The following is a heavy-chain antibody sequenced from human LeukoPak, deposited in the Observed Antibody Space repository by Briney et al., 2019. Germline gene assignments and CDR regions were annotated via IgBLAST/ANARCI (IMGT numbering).Heavy chain of an antibody. CDR1: GFTFSSYA. Sequence: GGSLRLSCAASGFTFSSYAMSWVRQAPGKGLEWVSAISDSGNTYHADSVKGRFTISRDSSKNTLFLQMNRLRPDDAAVYYCAKAPVTTCRGAYCYPFDYWGQGTLVTVSS. CDR3: AKAPVTTCRGAYCYPFDY. V-gene: IGHV3-23*01. CDR2: ISDSGNT. D-gene: IGHD2-15*01. J-gene: IGHJ4*02.